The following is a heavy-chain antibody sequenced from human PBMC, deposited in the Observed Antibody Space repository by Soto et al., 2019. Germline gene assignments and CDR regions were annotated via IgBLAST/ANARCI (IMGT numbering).Heavy chain of an antibody. CDR3: ARGCTLRFLEWSNYGMDF. V-gene: IGHV1-2*02. Sequence: ASVKVSCKASGYTFTDYHMHWVRQAPGQGLARMGWINPKSGGKNYAQKFQGRVTMTRDTSISTTYMELSMLISDDTAVFFFARGCTLRFLEWSNYGMDFWGQGTTVTVSS. D-gene: IGHD3-3*01. CDR2: INPKSGGK. J-gene: IGHJ6*02. CDR1: GYTFTDYH.